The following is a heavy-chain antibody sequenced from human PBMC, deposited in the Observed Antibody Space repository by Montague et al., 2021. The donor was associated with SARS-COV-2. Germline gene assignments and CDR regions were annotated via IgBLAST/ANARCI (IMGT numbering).Heavy chain of an antibody. J-gene: IGHJ3*02. D-gene: IGHD3-22*01. CDR2: IYYNGYT. CDR3: ARGGATCYYDTSGYVNAFDT. Sequence: SETLSLTCTVSGDSISTYYWSWIRQPPGKGLEWIGYIYYNGYTNYNPSXXSRVTISVDTSKNQFSLRLSSVTAADTAVYFCARGGATCYYDTSGYVNAFDTWGQGTMVTVSS. CDR1: GDSISTYY. V-gene: IGHV4-59*01.